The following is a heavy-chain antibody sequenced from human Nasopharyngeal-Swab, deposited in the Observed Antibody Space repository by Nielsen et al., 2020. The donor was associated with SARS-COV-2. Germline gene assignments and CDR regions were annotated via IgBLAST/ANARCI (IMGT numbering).Heavy chain of an antibody. Sequence: GRQMPGKGLEWMGRIDPSDSYTNYSASFQGHVTISAEKSISTAYLQWSSLKDSDTAMYYCAREYTYVYYYYMDVWGKGTTVTVSS. J-gene: IGHJ6*03. D-gene: IGHD5-18*01. V-gene: IGHV5-10-1*01. CDR3: AREYTYVYYYYMDV. CDR2: IDPSDSYT.